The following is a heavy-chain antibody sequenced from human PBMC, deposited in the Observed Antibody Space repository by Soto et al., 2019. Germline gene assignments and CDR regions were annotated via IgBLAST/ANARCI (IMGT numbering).Heavy chain of an antibody. Sequence: SGGSLRLCCAASGFTFSSYAMRWVRQAPGKGLEWVAVISYDGSNKYYADSVKGRFTISRDNSKNTLYLQMNSLRAEDTAVYYCAKRGGYYDGAAFDIWGQGTMVTVSS. CDR3: AKRGGYYDGAAFDI. V-gene: IGHV3-30*18. CDR1: GFTFSSYA. D-gene: IGHD3-3*01. CDR2: ISYDGSNK. J-gene: IGHJ3*02.